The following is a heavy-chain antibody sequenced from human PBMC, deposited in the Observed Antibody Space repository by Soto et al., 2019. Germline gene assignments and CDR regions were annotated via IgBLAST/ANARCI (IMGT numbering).Heavy chain of an antibody. CDR3: ARDLPKDYYYGMDV. J-gene: IGHJ6*01. CDR1: GGSISRDDYY. Sequence: QVQLQESGPGLVKPSQTLSLTCTVSGGSISRDDYYWSWIRQPPGKGLEWIGNIYYNGSTNYNPSLKSRLTISADTSNNQFSLKLTSVTAADTAVYFCARDLPKDYYYGMDVW. V-gene: IGHV4-30-4*01. CDR2: IYYNGST.